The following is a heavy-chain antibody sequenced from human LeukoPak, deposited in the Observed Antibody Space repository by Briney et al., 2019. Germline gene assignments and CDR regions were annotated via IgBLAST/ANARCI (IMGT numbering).Heavy chain of an antibody. CDR3: CGIAVAGIY. Sequence: GGSLRLSCAASGFTFSSYAMSWVRQAPGKGLEWVSTISGSGVSTYNADSVKGRFTISRDNSKNTLYLQMNSLRAEDTAVYYCCGIAVAGIYWGQGTLVTVSS. J-gene: IGHJ4*02. V-gene: IGHV3-23*01. D-gene: IGHD6-19*01. CDR2: ISGSGVST. CDR1: GFTFSSYA.